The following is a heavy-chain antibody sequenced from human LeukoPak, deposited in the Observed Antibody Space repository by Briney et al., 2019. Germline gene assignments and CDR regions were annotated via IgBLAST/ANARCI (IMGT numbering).Heavy chain of an antibody. CDR1: GYTFTSYA. J-gene: IGHJ3*02. Sequence: ASVKVSCKASGYTFTSYAMHWVRQAPGQRLEWMGWINAGNGNTKYSQKFQGRVTITRDTSASTAYMELSSLRSEDTAVYYCARGARALHNAFDIWGQGTMVTVSS. CDR2: INAGNGNT. V-gene: IGHV1-3*01. CDR3: ARGARALHNAFDI.